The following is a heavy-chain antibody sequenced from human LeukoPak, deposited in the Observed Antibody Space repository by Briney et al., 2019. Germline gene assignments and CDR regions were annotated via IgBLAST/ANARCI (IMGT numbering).Heavy chain of an antibody. Sequence: GGSLRLSCAASGFTFSNYWMHWVRQAPGKGLVWVSRINTDGSYTNCADSVKGRFTISRDNAKNTLYLQMNSLRAEDTAVYYCARDIGYHTFDYWGQGGLVTVSS. CDR3: ARDIGYHTFDY. CDR1: GFTFSNYW. J-gene: IGHJ4*02. V-gene: IGHV3-74*01. D-gene: IGHD5-12*01. CDR2: INTDGSYT.